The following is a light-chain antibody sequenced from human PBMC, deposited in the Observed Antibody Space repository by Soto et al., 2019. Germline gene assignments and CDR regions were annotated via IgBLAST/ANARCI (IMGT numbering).Light chain of an antibody. V-gene: IGKV1-5*01. CDR2: DAS. CDR1: QRMSAW. Sequence: DIQMTQSPTTLSASVGDRVIITCRASQRMSAWLAWYQQKPGKAPKLLIYDASSLENGVPSRCSGSGSGTEFTIPISSLQPDDFATYYCQQYDTYPWTFGQGTKVDIK. CDR3: QQYDTYPWT. J-gene: IGKJ1*01.